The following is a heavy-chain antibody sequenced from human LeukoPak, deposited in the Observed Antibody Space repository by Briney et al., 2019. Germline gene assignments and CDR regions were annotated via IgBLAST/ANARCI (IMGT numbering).Heavy chain of an antibody. J-gene: IGHJ4*02. CDR1: GFSLNASGMC. Sequence: SGPTLVNPTQTLTLTCTFFGFSLNASGMCVSWIRQPPGKALEWLARIDWDDDTYYSTSLNTRLTISNDTSKNQVVLTMTHMDPVATATYYCARMNRGNYFDYWGQGTLVTVSS. V-gene: IGHV2-70*11. CDR3: ARMNRGNYFDY. CDR2: IDWDDDT. D-gene: IGHD7-27*01.